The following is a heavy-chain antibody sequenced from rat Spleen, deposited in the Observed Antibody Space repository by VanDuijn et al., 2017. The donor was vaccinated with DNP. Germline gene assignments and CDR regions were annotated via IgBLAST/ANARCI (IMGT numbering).Heavy chain of an antibody. CDR2: ISYDGGNT. V-gene: IGHV5-7*01. CDR3: ARPDY. J-gene: IGHJ2*01. CDR1: GFTFSSYY. Sequence: EVQLVESGGGLVQPGRSLQLSCAASGFTFSSYYMVWVRQGPKKGLEWVATISYDGGNTYYRHSVKGRFTISRDNAKSTLYLQMDSLRSEDTATYYCARPDYWGQGVMVTVSS.